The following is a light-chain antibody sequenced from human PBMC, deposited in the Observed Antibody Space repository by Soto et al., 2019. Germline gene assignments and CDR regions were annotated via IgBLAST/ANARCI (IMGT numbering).Light chain of an antibody. J-gene: IGKJ3*01. CDR3: QQLNSFPIP. Sequence: DIQMTQSPSSLSASVGDRVTITCQASQDINNYLNWYQQKPGKAPNLLIYGASTLQSGVPSRFSGSGSGTDFTLTISSLQPEDFATYYCQQLNSFPIPFGPGTKVDIK. CDR2: GAS. CDR1: QDINNY. V-gene: IGKV1-9*01.